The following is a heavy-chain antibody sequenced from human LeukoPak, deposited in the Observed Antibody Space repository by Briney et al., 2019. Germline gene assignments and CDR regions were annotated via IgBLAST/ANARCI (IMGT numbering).Heavy chain of an antibody. Sequence: ASVKVSCKASGGTFSSYAISWVRQAPGQGLEWMGRIIPIFGIANYAQKFQGRVTITADKSTSTAYMELSSLRSEDTAVYHCARDLYGYNEYYFDYWGQGTLVTVSS. CDR3: ARDLYGYNEYYFDY. J-gene: IGHJ4*02. V-gene: IGHV1-69*04. CDR1: GGTFSSYA. CDR2: IIPIFGIA. D-gene: IGHD5-24*01.